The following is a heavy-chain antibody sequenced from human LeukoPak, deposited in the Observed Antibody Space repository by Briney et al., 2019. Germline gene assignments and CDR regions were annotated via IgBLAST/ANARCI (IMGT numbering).Heavy chain of an antibody. CDR3: ATEAPHRRPDVAYDILTGENWFDP. CDR1: GYTLTELS. D-gene: IGHD3-9*01. V-gene: IGHV1-24*01. Sequence: ASVKVSCKVSGYTLTELSMHWVRQAPGKGLECMGGFDPEDGETIYAQKFQGRVTMTEDTSTDTAYMELSSLRSEDTAVYYCATEAPHRRPDVAYDILTGENWFDPWGQGTLVTVSS. J-gene: IGHJ5*02. CDR2: FDPEDGET.